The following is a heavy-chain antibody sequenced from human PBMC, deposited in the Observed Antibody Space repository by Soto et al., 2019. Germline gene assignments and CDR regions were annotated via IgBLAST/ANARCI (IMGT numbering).Heavy chain of an antibody. D-gene: IGHD3-22*01. CDR3: ARVRRSSGYYYGY. CDR1: GFPFSSYA. Sequence: GGSLRLSCVASGFPFSSYAMSWVRQTPGQGLEWVSGISGSGVLTYYADSVKGRFTISRDNSNNTLSLQVHSLRSEDTAVYYCARVRRSSGYYYGYWGQGTPVTVSS. CDR2: ISGSGVLT. J-gene: IGHJ4*02. V-gene: IGHV3-23*01.